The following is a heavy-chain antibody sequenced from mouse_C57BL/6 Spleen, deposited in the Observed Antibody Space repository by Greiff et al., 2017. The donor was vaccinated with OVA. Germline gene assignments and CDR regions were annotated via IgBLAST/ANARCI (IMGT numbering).Heavy chain of an antibody. D-gene: IGHD2-4*01. J-gene: IGHJ4*01. CDR2: IWSDGST. Sequence: VMLVESGPGLVAPSQRLSITCTVSGFSLTSYGVHWVRQPPGKGLEWLVVIWSDGSTTYNSALKSRLSISKDNSKSQVFLKMNSLQTDDTAMYYCARHWGLRLAMDYWGQGTSVTVSS. CDR3: ARHWGLRLAMDY. V-gene: IGHV2-6-1*01. CDR1: GFSLTSYG.